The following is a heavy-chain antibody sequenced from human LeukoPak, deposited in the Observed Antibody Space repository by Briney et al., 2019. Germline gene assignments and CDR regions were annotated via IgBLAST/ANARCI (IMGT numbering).Heavy chain of an antibody. CDR3: AGREVENYDSSGYDYDAFDL. Sequence: SEALSLTCTVSGGSISSSSYNWGWIRQPPGKGLEWIGSVYYSGNTYYNPSLKSRVTISVDTSKNQFSLKLSSVTAADTAVYYCAGREVENYDSSGYDYDAFDLWGQGTMVTVSS. V-gene: IGHV4-39*01. D-gene: IGHD3-22*01. J-gene: IGHJ3*01. CDR2: VYYSGNT. CDR1: GGSISSSSYN.